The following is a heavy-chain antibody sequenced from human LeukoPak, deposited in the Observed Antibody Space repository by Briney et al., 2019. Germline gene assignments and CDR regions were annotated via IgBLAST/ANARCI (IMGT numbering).Heavy chain of an antibody. D-gene: IGHD2/OR15-2a*01. Sequence: GGSLRLSCAASGFTFDDYAMHWVRQAPGKGLEWVSGISWNSGSIGYADSVKGRFTISRDNTKNLVFLQMSSLKAEDSAVYYCARDERSGYYIYWGQGILVTVSS. V-gene: IGHV3-9*01. CDR1: GFTFDDYA. CDR2: ISWNSGSI. CDR3: ARDERSGYYIY. J-gene: IGHJ4*02.